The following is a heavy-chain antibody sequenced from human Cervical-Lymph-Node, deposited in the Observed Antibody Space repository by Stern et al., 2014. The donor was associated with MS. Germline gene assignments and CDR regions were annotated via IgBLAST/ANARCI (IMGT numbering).Heavy chain of an antibody. J-gene: IGHJ6*02. CDR2: IIPIFGTP. CDR1: GGTFSSYP. V-gene: IGHV1-69*01. CDR3: ASPVTLTVGAMDV. Sequence: VQLVESGAEVKKPGSSVKVSCKASGGTFSSYPIIWVRQAPGQGLEWMGGIIPIFGTPNYAQKSQGRVTITADDSSSTAYMELSSLRSEDTAVYYCASPVTLTVGAMDVWGQGTTVTVSS. D-gene: IGHD4-17*01.